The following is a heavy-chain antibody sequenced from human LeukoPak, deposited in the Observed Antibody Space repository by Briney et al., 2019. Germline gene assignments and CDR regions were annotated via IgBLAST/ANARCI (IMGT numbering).Heavy chain of an antibody. V-gene: IGHV3-21*01. J-gene: IGHJ6*03. Sequence: GGSLRLSCAASGFTVGINYMSWVRQAPGRGLEWISSITTSSSYTFYADSVKGRFTISRDNARNSLYLQMNSLTAEDTAVYYCARDPYSGAYGDTYYYFMDVWGKGTTVTISS. CDR1: GFTVGINY. CDR2: ITTSSSYT. CDR3: ARDPYSGAYGDTYYYFMDV. D-gene: IGHD1-26*01.